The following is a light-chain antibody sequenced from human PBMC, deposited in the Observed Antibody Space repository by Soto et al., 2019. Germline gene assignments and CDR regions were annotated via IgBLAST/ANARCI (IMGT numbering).Light chain of an antibody. J-gene: IGLJ3*02. V-gene: IGLV2-14*03. CDR2: DVS. CDR3: TSYEISSTLGV. Sequence: QSALTQPASVSGSPGQSITISCTGTSGDVGTYGYVSWYQQHPGKAPKLMIYDVSNRPSGVSHRFSGSKSGNTASLPISGLQAEDEDDYYCTSYEISSTLGVFGGGTQLTVL. CDR1: SGDVGTYGY.